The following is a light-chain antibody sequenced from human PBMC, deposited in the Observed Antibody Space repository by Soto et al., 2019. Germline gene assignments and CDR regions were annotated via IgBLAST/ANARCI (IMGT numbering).Light chain of an antibody. J-gene: IGLJ2*01. V-gene: IGLV2-18*02. CDR1: ISDVGSYNR. Sequence: QSALTQPPSVSGSPGQSVTISCTRTISDVGSYNRVSWYQQPPGTAPKLMIYEVSNRPSGVPDRFSGSKSGNTASLTISGLQAEDEADYYCSSYTSSSTYVVFGGGTKLTVL. CDR3: SSYTSSSTYVV. CDR2: EVS.